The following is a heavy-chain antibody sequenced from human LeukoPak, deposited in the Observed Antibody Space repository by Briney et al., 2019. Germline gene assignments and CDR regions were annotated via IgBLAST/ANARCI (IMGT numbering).Heavy chain of an antibody. CDR3: ARDDGRMRGAFDI. CDR2: FSGSGDTT. J-gene: IGHJ3*02. Sequence: GGSLRLSCAASGFSFSDYVMTWVRQAPGKGLEWVPGFSGSGDTTYYADSVKGRFSISRDHSKKILYLQMNSLRAEDTAVYYCARDDGRMRGAFDIWGQGTMVTVSS. CDR1: GFSFSDYV. V-gene: IGHV3-23*01.